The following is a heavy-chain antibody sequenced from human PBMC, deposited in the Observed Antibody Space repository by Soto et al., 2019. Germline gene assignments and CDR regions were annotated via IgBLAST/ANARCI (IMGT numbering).Heavy chain of an antibody. D-gene: IGHD2-2*01. CDR2: ISGSGGST. CDR3: ARGVRLRYCSSTSCYPYYYYMDV. J-gene: IGHJ6*03. Sequence: PGGSLRLSCAASGFTFSSYAMSWVRQAPGKGLEWVSAISGSGGSTYYADSVKGRFTISRDNSKNTLYLQMNSLRAEDTAVYYCARGVRLRYCSSTSCYPYYYYMDVWGKGTTVTVSS. V-gene: IGHV3-23*01. CDR1: GFTFSSYA.